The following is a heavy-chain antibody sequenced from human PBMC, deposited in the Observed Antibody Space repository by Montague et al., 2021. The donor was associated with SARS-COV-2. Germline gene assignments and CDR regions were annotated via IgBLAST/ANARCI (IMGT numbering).Heavy chain of an antibody. CDR1: GGSISSGGYY. CDR2: IYYSGST. Sequence: TLSLTCTVSGGSISSGGYYWSWIRQHPGKGLEWIGNIYYSGSTYYNPSLKSRVTISVDTSKNQFSLKMSSVTAADTAVYYCARSLEPMLILIITSLNWYFDLWGRGTLVTVSS. V-gene: IGHV4-31*03. CDR3: ARSLEPMLILIITSLNWYFDL. J-gene: IGHJ2*01. D-gene: IGHD3-22*01.